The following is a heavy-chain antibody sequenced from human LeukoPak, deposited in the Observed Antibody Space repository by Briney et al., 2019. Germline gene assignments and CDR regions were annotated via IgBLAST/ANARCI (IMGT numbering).Heavy chain of an antibody. CDR2: INPHRGGT. CDR1: AYTFTGYY. CDR3: AREYSSSYFDY. D-gene: IGHD6-19*01. Sequence: ASVKVSCKASAYTFTGYYMHWVRQAPGQGPERMGWINPHRGGTNYAQKFQGRVTMTRDTSISTAYMELSRLRSDDTAVYYCAREYSSSYFDYWGQGTLVTVSS. V-gene: IGHV1-2*02. J-gene: IGHJ4*02.